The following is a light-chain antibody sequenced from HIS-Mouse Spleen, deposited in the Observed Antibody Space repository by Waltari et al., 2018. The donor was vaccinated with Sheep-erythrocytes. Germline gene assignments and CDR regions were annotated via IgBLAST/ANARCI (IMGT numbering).Light chain of an antibody. Sequence: SYELTQPPSVSVSPGQTASITCSGDKLGDKYACWYQQKPGQSPVLVIYQDSKRPSGIPERFSGSNSGNTATLTISGTQAMDEADYYCQAWDSSGTYRVFGGGTK. CDR2: QDS. J-gene: IGLJ2*01. CDR1: KLGDKY. V-gene: IGLV3-1*01. CDR3: QAWDSSGTYRV.